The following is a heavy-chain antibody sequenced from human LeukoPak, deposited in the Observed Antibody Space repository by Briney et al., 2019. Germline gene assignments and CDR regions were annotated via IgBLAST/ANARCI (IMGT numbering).Heavy chain of an antibody. D-gene: IGHD2-2*02. CDR1: GFTFSDYY. V-gene: IGHV3-11*04. Sequence: PGGSLRLSCAASGFTFSDYYISWIRQAPGKGLEWVSYISASGSTIYYADSVKGRFTISRDNAKNSLYLQMNSLRAEDTAMYYCARVREYCSSTSCYRPPYYYYYYMDVWGKGTTVTVSS. CDR2: ISASGSTI. CDR3: ARVREYCSSTSCYRPPYYYYYYMDV. J-gene: IGHJ6*03.